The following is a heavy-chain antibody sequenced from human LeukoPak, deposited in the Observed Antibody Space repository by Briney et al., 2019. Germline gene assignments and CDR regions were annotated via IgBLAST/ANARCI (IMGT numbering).Heavy chain of an antibody. CDR3: ATRTAFRGYYDSSGYFYFDY. D-gene: IGHD3-22*01. CDR2: IIPIFGTA. Sequence: SVKVSCKASGGTSSSYAISWVRQAPGQGLEWMGGIIPIFGTANYAQKFQGRVTITADKSTSTAYMELSSLRSEDTAVYYCATRTAFRGYYDSSGYFYFDYWGQGTLVTVSS. CDR1: GGTSSSYA. V-gene: IGHV1-69*06. J-gene: IGHJ4*02.